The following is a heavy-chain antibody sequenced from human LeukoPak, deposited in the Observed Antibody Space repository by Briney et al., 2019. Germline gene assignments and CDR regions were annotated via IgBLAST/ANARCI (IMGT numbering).Heavy chain of an antibody. CDR1: GFTFGSYA. J-gene: IGHJ4*02. V-gene: IGHV3-23*01. CDR3: AKARNILAMYYFDY. D-gene: IGHD3-9*01. Sequence: GGSLRLSCAASGFTFGSYALSWVRQAPGKGLEWVSAISGSGDNTYYADSVKGRFTISRDNSKNTLYLQMNSLTAEDTAVYYCAKARNILAMYYFDYWGQGALVTVSS. CDR2: ISGSGDNT.